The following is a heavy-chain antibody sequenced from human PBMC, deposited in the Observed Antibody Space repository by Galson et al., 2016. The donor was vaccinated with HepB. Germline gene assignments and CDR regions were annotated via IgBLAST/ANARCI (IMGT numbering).Heavy chain of an antibody. V-gene: IGHV4-59*01. J-gene: IGHJ4*02. Sequence: QVQLQESGPGLVKPSETLSLTCTVSGPSIGSYYWSWIRQPPGKGLEWIGYMYYSGHINYNPSLNSRVTISVDSSKNPFSLKLSSVTTADTAVYYCATSGGSSWDTRMVADSWGQGTLVTVSS. CDR2: MYYSGHI. D-gene: IGHD1-26*01. CDR3: ATSGGSSWDTRMVADS. CDR1: GPSIGSYY.